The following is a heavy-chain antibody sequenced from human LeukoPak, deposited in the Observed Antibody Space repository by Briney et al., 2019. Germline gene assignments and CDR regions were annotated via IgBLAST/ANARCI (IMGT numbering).Heavy chain of an antibody. V-gene: IGHV3-33*06. D-gene: IGHD3-22*01. J-gene: IGHJ4*02. CDR1: GFTFSSYG. CDR2: IWYDGSNK. Sequence: PGRSLRLSCAASGFTFSSYGMHWVRQAPGKGLEWVAVIWYDGSNKYYADSVKGRFTISRDNSKNTLYLQMNSLRAEATAVYYCAKGAMIVVVTNPFDYWGQGTLVTVSS. CDR3: AKGAMIVVVTNPFDY.